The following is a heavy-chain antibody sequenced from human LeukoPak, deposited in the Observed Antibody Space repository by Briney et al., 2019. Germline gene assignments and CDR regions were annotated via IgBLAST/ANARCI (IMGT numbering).Heavy chain of an antibody. D-gene: IGHD3-16*01. CDR3: VRGGSHGSAAFDH. Sequence: GGSLRLSCAASGFTFSAYSLNWVRQAPGKGLEWVALISYDGRKINFVDSVKGRFTISRDNSKNTVLLQMNSLRPEDTAVYYCVRGGSHGSAAFDHWGQGTLVTVSS. J-gene: IGHJ4*02. V-gene: IGHV3-30*04. CDR1: GFTFSAYS. CDR2: ISYDGRKI.